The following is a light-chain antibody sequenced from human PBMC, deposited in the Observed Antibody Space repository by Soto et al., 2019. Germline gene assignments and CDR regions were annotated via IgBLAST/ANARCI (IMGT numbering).Light chain of an antibody. CDR3: SSYAGSNNLV. J-gene: IGLJ3*02. CDR1: SSDIGGYDY. CDR2: EVS. Sequence: QSALAQPPSASGSPVQSATISCTGTSSDIGGYDYVSWYQQHPGKAPKLIIYEVSKRPSGVPDRFSGSKSGNTASLTVSGLQAEDEADYYCSSYAGSNNLVFAGGT. V-gene: IGLV2-8*01.